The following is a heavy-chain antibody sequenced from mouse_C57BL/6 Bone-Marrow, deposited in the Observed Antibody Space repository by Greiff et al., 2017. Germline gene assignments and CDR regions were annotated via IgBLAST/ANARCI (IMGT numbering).Heavy chain of an antibody. J-gene: IGHJ4*01. V-gene: IGHV1-15*01. Sequence: QVQLKQSGAELVRPGASVTLSCKASGYTFTDYEMHWVKQTPVHGLEWIGAIDPETGGTAYNQKFKGKAILTADKSSSTAYMELRSLTSEDSAVYYCTRVTGSYYAMDYWGQGTSVTVSS. CDR1: GYTFTDYE. CDR3: TRVTGSYYAMDY. CDR2: IDPETGGT.